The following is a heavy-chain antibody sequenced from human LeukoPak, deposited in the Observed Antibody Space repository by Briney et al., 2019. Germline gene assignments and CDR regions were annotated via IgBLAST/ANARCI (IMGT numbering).Heavy chain of an antibody. CDR1: GGSISSYY. Sequence: SETLSLTCTVSGGSISSYYWSWIRQPPGKGLEWIGYIYYSGSTNYNPSLKSRVTISVDTSKNQFSLKLSSVTAADTAVYYCARRARSSGWHFDYWGQGTLVTVSS. J-gene: IGHJ4*02. D-gene: IGHD6-19*01. CDR2: IYYSGST. CDR3: ARRARSSGWHFDY. V-gene: IGHV4-59*08.